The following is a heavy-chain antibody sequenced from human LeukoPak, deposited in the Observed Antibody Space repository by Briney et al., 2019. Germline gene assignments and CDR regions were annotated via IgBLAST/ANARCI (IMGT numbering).Heavy chain of an antibody. V-gene: IGHV3-30*12. CDR1: GFTFSNYD. J-gene: IGHJ4*02. CDR2: IQFDGNNK. D-gene: IGHD2-15*01. Sequence: GGSLRLSCAASGFTFSNYDIHWVRQAPGKGLEWVAFIQFDGNNKYYADSVKGRFTISRDDAKNSLYLQMNSLRAEDTAVYYCARLATFCRGGGCFDYWGQGTLVSVSS. CDR3: ARLATFCRGGGCFDY.